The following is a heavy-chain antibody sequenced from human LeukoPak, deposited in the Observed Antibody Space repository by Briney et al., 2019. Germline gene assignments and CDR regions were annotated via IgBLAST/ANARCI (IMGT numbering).Heavy chain of an antibody. Sequence: KPSETLSLTCAVYGGSFSGYYWSWIRQPPGKGLEWIGEINHSGSTNYNPSLKSRVTISVDTSKNQFSLKLSSVTAADTAVYYCARRDLVVADHYFDYWGQGTLVTVSS. CDR1: GGSFSGYY. CDR2: INHSGST. D-gene: IGHD2-15*01. V-gene: IGHV4-34*01. CDR3: ARRDLVVADHYFDY. J-gene: IGHJ4*02.